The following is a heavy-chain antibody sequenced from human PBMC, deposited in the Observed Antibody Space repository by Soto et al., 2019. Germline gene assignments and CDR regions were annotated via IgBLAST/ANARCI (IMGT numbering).Heavy chain of an antibody. CDR2: ISYDGSNK. D-gene: IGHD3-22*01. CDR1: GFTFSSYA. Sequence: QVQLVESGGGVVQPGRSLRLSCAASGFTFSSYAMHWVRQAPGKGLEWVAVISYDGSNKYYADSVKGRFTISRDNSKNTLYLQMNSLRAEDTAVYYCARVSGQYYYDSSGYLGRDDAFDIWGQGTMVTVSS. J-gene: IGHJ3*02. V-gene: IGHV3-30-3*01. CDR3: ARVSGQYYYDSSGYLGRDDAFDI.